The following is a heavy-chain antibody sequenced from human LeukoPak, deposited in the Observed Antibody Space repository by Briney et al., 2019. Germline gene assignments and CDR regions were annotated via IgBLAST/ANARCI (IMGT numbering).Heavy chain of an antibody. CDR2: IHSRGSA. CDR1: SGSMSTYY. Sequence: ETPSLTCTVSSGSMSTYYWGWVRQSPGKGLEWIGYIHSRGSANYNPSLKSRVTISGDTSKNKFSLKLTSVTVADTAVYLCARDRRANSLLVYWGQGNLVPASS. V-gene: IGHV4-4*08. D-gene: IGHD1/OR15-1a*01. CDR3: ARDRRANSLLVY. J-gene: IGHJ4*02.